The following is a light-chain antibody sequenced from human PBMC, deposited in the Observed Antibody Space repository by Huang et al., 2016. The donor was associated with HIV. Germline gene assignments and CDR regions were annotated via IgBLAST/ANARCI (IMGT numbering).Light chain of an antibody. Sequence: DIQMTQSPSSLSAFVGDTVTINCRASQGISNSVAWYQQKPGKAPKLLLYSTSRLESGVPARFRGGGSGTDYTLTINSLQPDDFATYYCQQYYTSPTFGQGSKVEIK. CDR1: QGISNS. CDR3: QQYYTSPT. CDR2: STS. J-gene: IGKJ1*01. V-gene: IGKV1-NL1*01.